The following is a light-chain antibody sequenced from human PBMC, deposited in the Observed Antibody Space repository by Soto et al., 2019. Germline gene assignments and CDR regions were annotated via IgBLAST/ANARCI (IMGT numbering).Light chain of an antibody. CDR1: QSLSSSF. CDR2: GAS. V-gene: IGKV3-20*01. J-gene: IGKJ1*01. Sequence: EIVLTQSPGPLSLSPGQRATLSCRASQSLSSSFLAWYQQKPGQAPRLLIYGASSRAAGVPDRFSGSWSGTDFTITISSLEPEYCAVYFCHQFATSRAFGQGTKVDMK. CDR3: HQFATSRA.